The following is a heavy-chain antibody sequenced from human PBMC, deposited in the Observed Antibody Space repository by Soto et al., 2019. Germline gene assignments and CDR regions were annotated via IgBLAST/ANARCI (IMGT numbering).Heavy chain of an antibody. CDR2: INYSGRTT. D-gene: IGHD3-10*01. CDR3: VKQRGSWKTYYYNRDV. J-gene: IGHJ6*02. Sequence: EVQLLESGGGLVQPGGSLRLSCETSGFSFNTYAMTWVRQAPGMGLEWVAVINYSGRTTFHAQSVKGRFTISRDNSRNTVFLQMDSLRAADTAVYYCVKQRGSWKTYYYNRDVGGLCTTVIVSS. V-gene: IGHV3-23*01. CDR1: GFSFNTYA.